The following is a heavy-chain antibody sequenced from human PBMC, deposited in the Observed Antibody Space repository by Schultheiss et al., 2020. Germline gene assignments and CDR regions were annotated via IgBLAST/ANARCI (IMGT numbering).Heavy chain of an antibody. Sequence: ASVKVSCKASGYTFTGYYMHWVRQAPGQGLEWMGWIYPISGGTNYAQKFQGRVTMTRDTSISTACMGLSSLRSEDTAVYYCARSLDTYYYYGMDVWGQGTTVTVSS. J-gene: IGHJ6*02. CDR2: IYPISGGT. D-gene: IGHD3-22*01. CDR3: ARSLDTYYYYGMDV. V-gene: IGHV1-2*02. CDR1: GYTFTGYY.